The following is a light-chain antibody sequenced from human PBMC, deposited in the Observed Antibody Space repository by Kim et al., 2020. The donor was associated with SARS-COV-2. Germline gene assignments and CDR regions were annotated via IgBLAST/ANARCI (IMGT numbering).Light chain of an antibody. Sequence: PASISCRSSQSLVYNDGNTYLSGFQQRPGQSPRRLIDKVANRDSGVPDRFSGSGSGTDFTLEISRVEAEDVGLYFCMQGTHRPPNSFGQGTKLEI. CDR2: KVA. J-gene: IGKJ2*03. CDR3: MQGTHRPPNS. CDR1: QSLVYNDGNTY. V-gene: IGKV2-30*01.